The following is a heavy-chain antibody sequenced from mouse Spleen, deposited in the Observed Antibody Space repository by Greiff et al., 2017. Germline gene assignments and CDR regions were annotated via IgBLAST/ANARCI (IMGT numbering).Heavy chain of an antibody. D-gene: IGHD4-1*01. CDR1: GFTFSDYG. J-gene: IGHJ2*01. CDR2: ISSGSSTI. CDR3: ARTGTGTYLDY. Sequence: EVQLVESGGGLVKPGGSLKLSCAASGFTFSDYGMHWVRQAPEKGLEWVAYISSGSSTIYYADTVKGRFTISRDNAKNTLFLQMTSLRSEDTAMYYCARTGTGTYLDYWGQGTTLTVSS. V-gene: IGHV5-17*01.